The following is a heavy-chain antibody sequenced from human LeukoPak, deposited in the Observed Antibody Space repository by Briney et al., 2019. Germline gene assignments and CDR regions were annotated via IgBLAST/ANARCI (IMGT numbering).Heavy chain of an antibody. V-gene: IGHV1-24*01. J-gene: IGHJ4*02. CDR1: GYTLTELS. CDR3: ATDQGRGAAAGLFDY. CDR2: FDPEDGET. D-gene: IGHD6-13*01. Sequence: ASVKVSCKVSGYTLTELSMHWVRQAPGKGLEWMGGFDPEDGETIYAQKFQGRVTMTEDTSTDTAYMEPSSLRSEDTAVYYCATDQGRGAAAGLFDYWGQGTLVTVSS.